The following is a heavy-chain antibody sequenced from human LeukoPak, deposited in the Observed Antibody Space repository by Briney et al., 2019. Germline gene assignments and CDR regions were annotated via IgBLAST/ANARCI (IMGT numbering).Heavy chain of an antibody. CDR3: AKDRPGESTFGFTF. D-gene: IGHD2/OR15-2a*01. J-gene: IGHJ4*02. V-gene: IGHV3-23*01. CDR1: GFTFSSYA. CDR2: ISDRGGST. Sequence: PGGSLRLSCAASGFTFSSYAMSWVRQAPGKGLEWVSAISDRGGSTYYADSVKGRFTISRDNSKSTLYLQMDSLGAEDTAAYYCAKDRPGESTFGFTFGGQEPLVTVSS.